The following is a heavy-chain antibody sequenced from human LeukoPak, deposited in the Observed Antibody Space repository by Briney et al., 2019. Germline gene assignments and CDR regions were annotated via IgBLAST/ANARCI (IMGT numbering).Heavy chain of an antibody. CDR2: IWYDGSNK. CDR1: GFTFSTYG. V-gene: IGHV3-33*01. J-gene: IGHJ4*02. D-gene: IGHD3-10*01. CDR3: ARDKQYYFGSGNYYNEDY. Sequence: GGSLRLSCSASGFTFSTYGMQWVRQAPGKGLKWVALIWYDGSNKYYGDSVKDRFTISRDNSKNTLYLQMNGLRAEDSAVYYCARDKQYYFGSGNYYNEDYWGQGTLVIVSS.